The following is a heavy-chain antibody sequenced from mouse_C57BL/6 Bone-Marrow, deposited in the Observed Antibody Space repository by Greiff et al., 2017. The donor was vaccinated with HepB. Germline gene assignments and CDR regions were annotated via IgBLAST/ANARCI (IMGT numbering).Heavy chain of an antibody. Sequence: VQRVESGPELVKPGASVKISCKASGYAFSSSWMNWVKQRPGKGLEWIGRIYPGDGDTNYNGKFKGKATLTADKSSSTAYMQLSSLTSEDSAVYFCARRALLYDYFDYWGQGTTLTVSS. CDR3: ARRALLYDYFDY. J-gene: IGHJ2*01. D-gene: IGHD2-12*01. V-gene: IGHV1-82*01. CDR1: GYAFSSSW. CDR2: IYPGDGDT.